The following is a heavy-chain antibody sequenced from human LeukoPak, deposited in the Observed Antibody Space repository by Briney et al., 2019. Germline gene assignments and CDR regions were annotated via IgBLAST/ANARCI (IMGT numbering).Heavy chain of an antibody. D-gene: IGHD3-22*01. J-gene: IGHJ3*02. CDR3: ARRRVVVGITWRAFDI. Sequence: GASVKVSCKASGYTFTSYHMHWVRQAPGQGLEWMGIINPSGGSTSYAQKVQGRVTLTTDTSTSTAHMELRSLRSDDTAAYYCARRRVVVGITWRAFDIWGQGTMVTVSS. V-gene: IGHV1-46*01. CDR2: INPSGGST. CDR1: GYTFTSYH.